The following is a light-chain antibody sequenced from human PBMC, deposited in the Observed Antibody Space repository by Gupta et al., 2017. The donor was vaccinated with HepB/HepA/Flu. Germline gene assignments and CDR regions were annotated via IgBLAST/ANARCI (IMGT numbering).Light chain of an antibody. J-gene: IGKJ1*01. Sequence: DIQMTQSPSALTASVGDSVTITCRASQYISSRLAWYQQKPGKAPNLLIYKASTLQSGVPSRFSGSGSGTKFTLTISSLQPDDFATYYCQQDNTYMWTFGQGTKVEIK. CDR2: KAS. V-gene: IGKV1-5*03. CDR3: QQDNTYMWT. CDR1: QYISSR.